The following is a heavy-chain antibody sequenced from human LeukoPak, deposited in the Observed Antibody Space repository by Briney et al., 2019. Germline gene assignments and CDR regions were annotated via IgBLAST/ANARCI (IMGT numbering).Heavy chain of an antibody. D-gene: IGHD6-19*01. V-gene: IGHV3-21*01. CDR3: ARDRTPYSSGWYGDWWFDP. J-gene: IGHJ5*02. Sequence: GGSLRLSCAASGFTFSSYSMNWVRQAPGKGLEWVSSISSSSSYIYYAASVKGRFTISRDNAKNSLYLQMNSLRAEDTAVYYCARDRTPYSSGWYGDWWFDPWGQGTLVTVSS. CDR2: ISSSSSYI. CDR1: GFTFSSYS.